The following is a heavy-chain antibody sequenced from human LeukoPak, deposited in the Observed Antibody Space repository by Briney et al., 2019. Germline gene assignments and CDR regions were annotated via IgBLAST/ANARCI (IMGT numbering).Heavy chain of an antibody. CDR1: GFTFSTNP. V-gene: IGHV3-23*01. CDR3: AKERTQTTSFDC. J-gene: IGHJ4*02. D-gene: IGHD2/OR15-2a*01. CDR2: ISGSGGST. Sequence: GGSLRLSCAASGFTFSTNPMNWVRQAPGKGLEWVSTISGSGGSTYYADSVKGRFTISRDNSKNTLYLQMNRLRADDTAIYYCAKERTQTTSFDCWGQGTLVTVSS.